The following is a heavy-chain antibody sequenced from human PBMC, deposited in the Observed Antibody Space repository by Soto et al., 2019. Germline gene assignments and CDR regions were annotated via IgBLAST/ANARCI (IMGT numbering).Heavy chain of an antibody. CDR1: GFTFGDYA. CDR2: IRSKAYGGTT. Sequence: EVQLVESGGGLVKPGRSLRLSCTASGFTFGDYAMSWFRQAPGKGLEWVGFIRSKAYGGTTEYAASVKGRFTISRDDSKSIAYLQMNSLKTEDTAVYYCTRDVYYYDSSGYYLDWYFDHWGRGTLVTLSS. D-gene: IGHD3-22*01. V-gene: IGHV3-49*05. CDR3: TRDVYYYDSSGYYLDWYFDH. J-gene: IGHJ2*01.